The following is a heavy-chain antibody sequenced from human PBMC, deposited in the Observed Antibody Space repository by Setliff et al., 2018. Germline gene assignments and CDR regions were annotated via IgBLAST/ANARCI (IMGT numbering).Heavy chain of an antibody. V-gene: IGHV4-61*02. CDR2: IYTSGST. Sequence: SETLSLTCTVSGGSISSGSYYWSWIRQPAGKGLEWIGRIYTSGSTNYNPSLKSRVTISVDTSKNQFSLKLSSVTAADTAGYYCARGGLWFGELLWKYYYYGMDVWGQGTTVTVSS. CDR3: ARGGLWFGELLWKYYYYGMDV. J-gene: IGHJ6*02. CDR1: GGSISSGSYY. D-gene: IGHD3-10*01.